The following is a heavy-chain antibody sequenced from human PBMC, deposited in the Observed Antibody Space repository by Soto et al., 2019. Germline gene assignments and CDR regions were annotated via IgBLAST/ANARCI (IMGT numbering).Heavy chain of an antibody. V-gene: IGHV3-23*01. CDR2: VSGSGGNT. CDR1: GFTFSNYA. Sequence: VQLLESGGGLVQPGGSLRLSCAASGFTFSNYAMSWVRQAPGQGLEWVSAVSGSGGNTYYADSVQGRFTISRDNSKNMLNLQMNSLSAEDTAVYYCAKLNLFVSAAAGRGPFDYWGQGTLVTVSS. D-gene: IGHD6-13*01. CDR3: AKLNLFVSAAAGRGPFDY. J-gene: IGHJ4*02.